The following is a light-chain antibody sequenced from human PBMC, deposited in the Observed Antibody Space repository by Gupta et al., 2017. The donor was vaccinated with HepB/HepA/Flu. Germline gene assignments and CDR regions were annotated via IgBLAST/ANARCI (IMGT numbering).Light chain of an antibody. CDR3: FQGKHLQS. CDR2: KAS. Sequence: DGMLTQSPLSLPVTLGQPASISCRSNQSLVYSDGDTYLSWIQQRPGQSPRRLIYKASRRDSGVPDRFSGSGSGTDFTLIISRGAAEDVGVYYCFQGKHLQSFGQGTKVEIE. J-gene: IGKJ1*01. V-gene: IGKV2-30*01. CDR1: QSLVYSDGDTY.